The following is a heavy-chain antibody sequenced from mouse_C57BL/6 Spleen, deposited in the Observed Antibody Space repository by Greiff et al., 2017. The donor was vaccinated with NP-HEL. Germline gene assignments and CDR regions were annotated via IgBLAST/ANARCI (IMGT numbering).Heavy chain of an antibody. CDR2: ISSGGDYI. V-gene: IGHV5-9-1*02. Sequence: EVMLVESGEGLVKPGGSLKLSCAASGFTFSSYAMSWVRQTPEKRLEWVAYISSGGDYIYYADTVKGRFTISRDNARNTLYLQMSSLKSEDTAMYYCTRDRGTTVWYFDVWGTGTTVTVSS. J-gene: IGHJ1*03. CDR1: GFTFSSYA. CDR3: TRDRGTTVWYFDV. D-gene: IGHD1-1*01.